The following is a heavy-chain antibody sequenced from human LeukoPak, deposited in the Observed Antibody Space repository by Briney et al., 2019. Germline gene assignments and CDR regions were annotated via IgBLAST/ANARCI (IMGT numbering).Heavy chain of an antibody. CDR3: VRGLAYYYDSSGYGAFDI. V-gene: IGHV4-59*01. Sequence: VKPSETLSLTCTVSGCSISSYYWSWIRQPPGKGLEWIGYIYYSVSTNYIPSLKSRVTISVDTSKNQFSLKLSSVTAADTAVYYCVRGLAYYYDSSGYGAFDIWGQGTMVTVSS. CDR1: GCSISSYY. D-gene: IGHD3-22*01. J-gene: IGHJ3*02. CDR2: IYYSVST.